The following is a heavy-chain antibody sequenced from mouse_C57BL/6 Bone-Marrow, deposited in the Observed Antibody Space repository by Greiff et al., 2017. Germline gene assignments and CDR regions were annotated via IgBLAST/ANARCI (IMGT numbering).Heavy chain of an antibody. CDR2: IHPSDSDT. CDR1: GYTFTSYW. Sequence: QVQLQQPGAELVKPGASVKVSCKASGYTFTSYWMHWVKQRPGQGLEWIGRIHPSDSDTNYNQKFKGMATFTVDKSSSASYMQLSILTAENAAVYCGAQLIERLVADYGGRGTALLVSA. CDR3: AQLIERLVADY. J-gene: IGHJ2*01. V-gene: IGHV1-74*01. D-gene: IGHD1-1*01.